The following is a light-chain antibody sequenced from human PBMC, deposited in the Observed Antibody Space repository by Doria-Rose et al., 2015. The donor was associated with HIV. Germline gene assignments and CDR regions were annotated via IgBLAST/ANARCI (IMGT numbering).Light chain of an antibody. CDR1: SLRSYY. CDR2: GKN. J-gene: IGLJ3*02. V-gene: IGLV3-19*01. Sequence: VVTQEPAVSVALGQTVRITCQGDSLRSYYAGWYQQKPGQAPILVIYGKNNRPSGIPDRFSGSSSGNTASLTITGARAEDEADYYCNSRDSSGNHWLFGGGTKLTVL. CDR3: NSRDSSGNHWL.